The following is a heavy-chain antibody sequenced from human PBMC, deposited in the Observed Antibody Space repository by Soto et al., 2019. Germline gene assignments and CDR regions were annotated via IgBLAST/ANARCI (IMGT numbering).Heavy chain of an antibody. Sequence: SETLSLTCTVSGGSISSNSYYWSWIRQPPGKGLEWIGSIYYNENTYYKPSLKSRVTISVDTSKNQFSPRLSSVTAADTAVYYCARQQGYCYGGTCYRGGGVDYWGRGTLVTVSS. J-gene: IGHJ4*02. V-gene: IGHV4-39*01. D-gene: IGHD2-15*01. CDR2: IYYNENT. CDR3: ARQQGYCYGGTCYRGGGVDY. CDR1: GGSISSNSYY.